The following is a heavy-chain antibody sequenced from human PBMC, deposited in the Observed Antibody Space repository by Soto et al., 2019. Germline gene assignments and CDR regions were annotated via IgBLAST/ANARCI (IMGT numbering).Heavy chain of an antibody. CDR1: GFPFSTYG. CDR3: ARDDAFGNENGFDI. D-gene: IGHD1-1*01. Sequence: QVQLVESGGGVVQPGTSLRLSCAVSGFPFSTYGFHWVRQPPGKGLEWVAVIVSDGSAKYHADSMEGRFTISRDNSKDTLYLQMNSLRAEDTAVYYCARDDAFGNENGFDIWGQGTMVTVSS. V-gene: IGHV3-33*01. J-gene: IGHJ3*02. CDR2: IVSDGSAK.